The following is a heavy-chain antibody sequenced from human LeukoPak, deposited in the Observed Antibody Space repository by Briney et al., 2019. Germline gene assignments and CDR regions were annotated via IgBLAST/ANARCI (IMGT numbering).Heavy chain of an antibody. V-gene: IGHV3-66*02. Sequence: GGSLRLSCAASGFTLSSNYMSWVRQAPGKGLEWVSVIYSGGSTYYADSVTGRFTISRDNSKNTLYLQMNSLRAEDTAVYYCAMCGGSCYSGWFDPWGQGTLVTVSS. CDR2: IYSGGST. CDR1: GFTLSSNY. D-gene: IGHD2-15*01. J-gene: IGHJ5*02. CDR3: AMCGGSCYSGWFDP.